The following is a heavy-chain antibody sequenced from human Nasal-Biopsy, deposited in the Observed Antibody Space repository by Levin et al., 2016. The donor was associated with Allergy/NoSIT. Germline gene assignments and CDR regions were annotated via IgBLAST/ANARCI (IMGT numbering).Heavy chain of an antibody. Sequence: SETLSLTCSVSGGSISSFYWSWIRQPPGKGLEWIAYIYYSGSSTYNPSLRGRVTISIDTSKNQFSLTLTSMTAADTAVYYCAGSSDRWNDVLFDYWGQGTLVTVSS. J-gene: IGHJ4*02. CDR2: IYYSGSS. CDR1: GGSISSFY. D-gene: IGHD1-1*01. CDR3: AGSSDRWNDVLFDY. V-gene: IGHV4-59*12.